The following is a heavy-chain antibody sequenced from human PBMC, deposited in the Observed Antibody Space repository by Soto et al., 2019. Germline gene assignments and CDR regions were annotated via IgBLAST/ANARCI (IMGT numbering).Heavy chain of an antibody. J-gene: IGHJ6*02. CDR3: TTGRAWGDLDV. V-gene: IGHV3-15*07. CDR1: GFTFSNAW. Sequence: EVQLVESGGGLVKPGGSLRLSCAASGFTFSNAWMNWVRQAPGKGLEWVGRIKSKTDGGTTDYAAPVKGRFTISRDDSKNTLYLQMNSLKTDDSDVYCCTTGRAWGDLDVWGQGTTVTVSS. D-gene: IGHD3-16*01. CDR2: IKSKTDGGTT.